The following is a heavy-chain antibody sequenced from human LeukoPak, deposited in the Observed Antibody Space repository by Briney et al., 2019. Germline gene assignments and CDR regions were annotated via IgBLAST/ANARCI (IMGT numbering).Heavy chain of an antibody. D-gene: IGHD5-18*01. V-gene: IGHV1-69*13. CDR1: GYTFTGYY. Sequence: SVKVSCKASGYTFTGYYMHWVRQAPGQGLEWMGGIIPIFGTANYAQKFQGRVTITADESTSTAYMELSSLRSEDTAVYYCAETRGVQLWPFDYWGQGTLVTVSS. CDR3: AETRGVQLWPFDY. CDR2: IIPIFGTA. J-gene: IGHJ4*02.